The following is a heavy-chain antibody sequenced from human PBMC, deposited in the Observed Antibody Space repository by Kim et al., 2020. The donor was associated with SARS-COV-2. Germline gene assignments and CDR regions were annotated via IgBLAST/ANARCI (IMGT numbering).Heavy chain of an antibody. V-gene: IGHV3-74*01. CDR3: ARRQFTSGWYYFDY. Sequence: YGDSVKRRFTISRDNAKNTLYLQMNSLTAEDTAVYYCARRQFTSGWYYFDYWGQGTLVTVSS. D-gene: IGHD6-19*01. J-gene: IGHJ4*02.